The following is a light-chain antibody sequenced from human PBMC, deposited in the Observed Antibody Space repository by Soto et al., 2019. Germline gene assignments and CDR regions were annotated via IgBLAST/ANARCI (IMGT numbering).Light chain of an antibody. CDR1: QSVLYSSNNKNY. Sequence: DIVMTQSPDSLAVSLGERATINCKSSQSVLYSSNNKNYLAWYQQKPGQPPKLLIYWASTRESGVPDRFSGSGSGTDFTLTISSLQAEDVAVYYCQQYSSTHCLTFGGGTKVEIK. CDR3: QQYSSTHCLT. J-gene: IGKJ4*01. CDR2: WAS. V-gene: IGKV4-1*01.